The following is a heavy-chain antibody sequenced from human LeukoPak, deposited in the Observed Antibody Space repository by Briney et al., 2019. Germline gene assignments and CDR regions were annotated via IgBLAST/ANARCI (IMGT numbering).Heavy chain of an antibody. CDR2: ISYDGSNK. Sequence: PGRSLRLSCAASGFTFSSYAMHWVRQAPGKGLEWVAVISYDGSNKYYADSVKGRFTISRDNSKNTLYLQMNSLRAEDTAVYYCAILHPYYDILTGSYFDYWGQGTLVTVSS. CDR1: GFTFSSYA. J-gene: IGHJ4*02. CDR3: AILHPYYDILTGSYFDY. D-gene: IGHD3-9*01. V-gene: IGHV3-30*14.